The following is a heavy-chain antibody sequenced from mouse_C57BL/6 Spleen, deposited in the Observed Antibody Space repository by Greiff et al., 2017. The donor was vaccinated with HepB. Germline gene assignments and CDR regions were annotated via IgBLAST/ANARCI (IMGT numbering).Heavy chain of an antibody. V-gene: IGHV5-17*01. Sequence: EVKLVESGGGLVKPGGSLKLSCAASGFTFSDYGMHWVRQAPEKGLEWVAYISSGSSTIYYADKVKGRFTISRDNAKNTLFLQMTSLRSEDTAMYYCARSLTGTRAMDYWGQGTSVTGSS. CDR1: GFTFSDYG. D-gene: IGHD4-1*01. CDR2: ISSGSSTI. J-gene: IGHJ4*01. CDR3: ARSLTGTRAMDY.